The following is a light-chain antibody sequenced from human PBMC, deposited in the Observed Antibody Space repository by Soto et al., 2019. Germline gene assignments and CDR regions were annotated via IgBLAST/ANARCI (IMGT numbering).Light chain of an antibody. J-gene: IGKJ2*01. CDR1: QSLAYSDGKTY. CDR2: QIS. Sequence: DVVLTQTPLSSPVTLGQPASISCRSSQSLAYSDGKTYLSWLQQRPGQPSSLLIYQISKRLSGVPDRLSSSGGGTDVTLKISRVEAEDVGFYYCMQHTHSSPSFGQGTKLEIK. CDR3: MQHTHSSPS. V-gene: IGKV2-24*01.